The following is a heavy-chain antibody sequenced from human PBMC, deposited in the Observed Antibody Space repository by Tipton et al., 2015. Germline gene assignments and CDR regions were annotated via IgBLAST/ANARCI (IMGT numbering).Heavy chain of an antibody. V-gene: IGHV1-18*04. D-gene: IGHD3-10*01. CDR1: GYDFTDYY. CDR2: ISGYNGNT. Sequence: QSGPEVKQPGASVKVSCKASGYDFTDYYLHWVRQAPGQGLEWMGWISGYNGNTNYAQRFQGRVTMTTDTSTSTAYMELRSLRSDDTAVYYCARAAPYYYASGSYGYWGQGTLVTVSS. CDR3: ARAAPYYYASGSYGY. J-gene: IGHJ4*02.